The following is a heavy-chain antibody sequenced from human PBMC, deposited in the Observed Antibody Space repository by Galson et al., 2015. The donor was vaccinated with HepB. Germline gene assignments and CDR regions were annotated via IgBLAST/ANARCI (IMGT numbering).Heavy chain of an antibody. D-gene: IGHD3-10*01. Sequence: SVKVSCKVSGYTLTELSMHRVRQAPGKGLEWMGGFDPEDGETIYAQKFQGRVTMTEDTSTDTAYMELSSPRSEDTAVYYCATFPSPYGSGSYYAFDIWGQGTMVTVSS. J-gene: IGHJ3*02. CDR3: ATFPSPYGSGSYYAFDI. CDR2: FDPEDGET. CDR1: GYTLTELS. V-gene: IGHV1-24*01.